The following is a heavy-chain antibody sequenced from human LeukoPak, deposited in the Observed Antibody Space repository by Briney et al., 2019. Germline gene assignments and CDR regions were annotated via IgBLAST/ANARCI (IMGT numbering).Heavy chain of an antibody. Sequence: GGSLRLSCAASGFTFSSYSMNWVRQAPGKGLEWVSSISSSSSYIYYADSVKGRFTISRDNAKNSLYLQMNSLRAEDTAVYYCARGTWDDFWSGYHRGWFDPWGQGTLVTVSS. CDR3: ARGTWDDFWSGYHRGWFDP. CDR1: GFTFSSYS. V-gene: IGHV3-21*01. J-gene: IGHJ5*02. CDR2: ISSSSSYI. D-gene: IGHD3-3*01.